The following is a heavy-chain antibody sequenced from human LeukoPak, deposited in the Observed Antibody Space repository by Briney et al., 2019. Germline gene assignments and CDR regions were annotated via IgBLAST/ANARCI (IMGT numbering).Heavy chain of an antibody. Sequence: PGGSLRLSCAASGFTFDDYAMHWVRQAPGKGLEWVSGISWNSGTIGYADSVKGRFTISRDNAKNSLYLQMNSLRAEDTALYYCAKASSWQWLVSDGFDIWGQGTMVTVSS. CDR1: GFTFDDYA. D-gene: IGHD6-19*01. V-gene: IGHV3-9*01. J-gene: IGHJ3*02. CDR2: ISWNSGTI. CDR3: AKASSWQWLVSDGFDI.